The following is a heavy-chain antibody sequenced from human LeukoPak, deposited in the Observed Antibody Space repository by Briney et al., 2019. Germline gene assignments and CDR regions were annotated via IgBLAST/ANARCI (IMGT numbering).Heavy chain of an antibody. J-gene: IGHJ6*04. CDR2: ISAYNGNT. Sequence: VSVNVPLQASCYTFTSYGISWVRQAPGQGLEWMGWISAYNGNTNYAQKLQGRVTMTTDTSTSTAYMELRSLRSDDTAVYYCARDARRIAVAGISRTYYYYGMDVSGEGTTVTVSS. CDR3: ARDARRIAVAGISRTYYYYGMDV. V-gene: IGHV1-18*01. CDR1: CYTFTSYG. D-gene: IGHD6-19*01.